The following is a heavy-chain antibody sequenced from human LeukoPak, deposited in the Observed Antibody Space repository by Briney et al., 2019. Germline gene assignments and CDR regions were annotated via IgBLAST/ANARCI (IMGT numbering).Heavy chain of an antibody. CDR2: TYYRSKWYN. J-gene: IGHJ6*02. V-gene: IGHV6-1*01. CDR3: ASGAVTRSYYYYGMDV. D-gene: IGHD4-17*01. Sequence: SQTLSLTCAISGDSVSSNSAAWNWIRQSPSRGLEWLGRTYYRSKWYNDYAVSVKSRITINPDTSKNQFSLQLNSVTPEDTAVYYCASGAVTRSYYYYGMDVWGQGTTVTVSS. CDR1: GDSVSSNSAA.